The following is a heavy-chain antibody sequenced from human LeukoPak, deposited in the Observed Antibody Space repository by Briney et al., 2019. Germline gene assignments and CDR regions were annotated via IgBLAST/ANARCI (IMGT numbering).Heavy chain of an antibody. Sequence: ASVKVSCNAFGATFSSYAISWVRQAPGQGLEWMGRVIPILGIANYAEKSQGRVTITADNSTSTAYMKLSSLRSEDTAVYYGARDYRSSFNYWGQGTLVTVSS. V-gene: IGHV1-69*04. CDR1: GATFSSYA. D-gene: IGHD6-19*01. CDR3: ARDYRSSFNY. J-gene: IGHJ4*02. CDR2: VIPILGIA.